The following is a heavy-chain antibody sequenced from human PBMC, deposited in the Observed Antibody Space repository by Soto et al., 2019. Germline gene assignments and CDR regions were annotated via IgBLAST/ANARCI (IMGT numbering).Heavy chain of an antibody. D-gene: IGHD2-21*02. Sequence: ETLSLTCTVSNYSISNPHYWGWIRQPPGKRPEWIASMYHGGNTFYNPSLKSRITMSMDTSKNQFSLKLRFMTAADTAVYYCARAHTMVVAGSTFDYWGHGTLVTVSS. V-gene: IGHV4-38-2*02. CDR2: MYHGGNT. J-gene: IGHJ4*01. CDR3: ARAHTMVVAGSTFDY. CDR1: NYSISNPHY.